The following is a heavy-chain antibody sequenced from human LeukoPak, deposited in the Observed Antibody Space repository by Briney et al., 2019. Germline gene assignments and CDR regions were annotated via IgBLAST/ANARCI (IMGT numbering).Heavy chain of an antibody. Sequence: ASVKVSSKASRYSFADYYMHWVRQAPGPGLEGMGWIEPNSGGTRPAQKFHGRVTMTRDTSISTAYMELRSLRSDDTAVYYCARIPGRLRADYYYYYMDVWGKGTTVTVSS. J-gene: IGHJ6*03. D-gene: IGHD2-15*01. CDR2: IEPNSGGT. CDR1: RYSFADYY. CDR3: ARIPGRLRADYYYYYMDV. V-gene: IGHV1-2*02.